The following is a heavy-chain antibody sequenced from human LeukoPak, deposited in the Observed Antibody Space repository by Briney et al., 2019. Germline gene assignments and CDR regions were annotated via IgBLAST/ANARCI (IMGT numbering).Heavy chain of an antibody. V-gene: IGHV5-51*01. J-gene: IGHJ6*02. Sequence: GESLKISCKGSGYSFTSYWIGWVRQMPGKGLEWMGIIYPGDSDTGYSPSFQGQVTISADKSISTAYLQWSSLKASDTAMYYCARPNPSLYYYYGMDVWGQGTTVTVSS. CDR2: IYPGDSDT. CDR3: ARPNPSLYYYYGMDV. CDR1: GYSFTSYW.